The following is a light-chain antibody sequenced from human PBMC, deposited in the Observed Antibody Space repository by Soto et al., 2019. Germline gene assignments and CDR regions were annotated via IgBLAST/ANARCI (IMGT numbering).Light chain of an antibody. J-gene: IGLJ3*02. CDR3: GTWDSSLSAGV. CDR2: ENN. V-gene: IGLV1-51*02. CDR1: SSNIENNY. Sequence: QAVVTQPPSVSAAPGQTVTISCSGSSSNIENNYVSWYQQLPGTAPKLLIYENNKRPSGIPDRFSGSKSGTSATLGITGLQTGDEGDYYCGTWDSSLSAGVFGGGTQLTVL.